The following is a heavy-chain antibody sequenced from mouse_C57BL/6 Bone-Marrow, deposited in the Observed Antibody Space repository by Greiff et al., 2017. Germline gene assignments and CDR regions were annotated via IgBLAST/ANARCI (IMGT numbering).Heavy chain of an antibody. V-gene: IGHV5-17*01. CDR3: ARPYYYGSRVDY. CDR1: GFTFSDYG. Sequence: EVKVVESGGGLVKPGGSLKLSCAASGFTFSDYGMHWVRQAPEKGLEWVAYISSGSSTIYYADTVKGRFTISRDNAKNTLFLQMTSLRSEDTAMYYCARPYYYGSRVDYWGQGTSVTVSS. CDR2: ISSGSSTI. J-gene: IGHJ4*01. D-gene: IGHD1-1*01.